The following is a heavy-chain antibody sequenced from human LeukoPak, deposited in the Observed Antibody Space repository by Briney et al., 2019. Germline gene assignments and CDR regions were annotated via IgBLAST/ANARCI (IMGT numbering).Heavy chain of an antibody. J-gene: IGHJ4*02. V-gene: IGHV3-49*03. CDR3: TRDSLFGDGCRYYFDY. D-gene: IGHD5-24*01. CDR1: GFTFGDYA. CDR2: IRSKAYGGTT. Sequence: GGSLRLSCTASGFTFGDYAMSWFRQAPGKGLEWVGFIRSKAYGGTTEYAASVKGRFTFSRDDSKSIAYLQMNSLKTEDTAVYYCTRDSLFGDGCRYYFDYWGQGTLVTVSS.